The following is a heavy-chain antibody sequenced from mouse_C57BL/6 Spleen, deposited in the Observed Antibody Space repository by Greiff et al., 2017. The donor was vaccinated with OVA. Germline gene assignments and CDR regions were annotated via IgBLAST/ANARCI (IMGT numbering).Heavy chain of an antibody. J-gene: IGHJ2*01. D-gene: IGHD4-1*01. CDR1: GYTFTDYN. V-gene: IGHV1-22*01. Sequence: EVKVVESGPELVKPGASVKMSCKASGYTFTDYNMHWVKQSHGKSLEWIGYINPNNGGTSYNQKFKGKATLTVNKSSSTAYMELRSLTSEDSAVYYCARDWEEVDYWGQGTTLTVSS. CDR3: ARDWEEVDY. CDR2: INPNNGGT.